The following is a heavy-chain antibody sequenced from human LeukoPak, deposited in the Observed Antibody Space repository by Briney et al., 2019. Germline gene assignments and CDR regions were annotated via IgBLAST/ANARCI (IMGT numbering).Heavy chain of an antibody. CDR3: ARAHPYCSSTSCTQRYFDY. CDR2: ISGSGGST. D-gene: IGHD2-2*01. CDR1: GFTFSSYA. Sequence: GGSLRLSCAASGFTFSSYAMSWVRQAPGKGLEWVSGISGSGGSTYYADSVKDRFTISRDNSKNTLYLQMNSLRAEDTAVYYCARAHPYCSSTSCTQRYFDYWGQGTLVTVSS. V-gene: IGHV3-23*01. J-gene: IGHJ4*02.